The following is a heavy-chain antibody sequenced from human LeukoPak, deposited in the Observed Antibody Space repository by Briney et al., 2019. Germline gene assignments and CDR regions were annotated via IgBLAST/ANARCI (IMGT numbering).Heavy chain of an antibody. D-gene: IGHD6-13*01. J-gene: IGHJ4*02. V-gene: IGHV4-30-2*01. CDR2: IYHSGST. CDR3: ARADIAGGLIDY. CDR1: GGSISSGGYS. Sequence: SQTLSLTCAVSGGSISSGGYSWSWIRQPPGKGLEWIGYIYHSGSTYYNPSLKSRVTISVDRSKNQFSLKLSSVTAAGTAVYYCARADIAGGLIDYWGQGTLVTVSS.